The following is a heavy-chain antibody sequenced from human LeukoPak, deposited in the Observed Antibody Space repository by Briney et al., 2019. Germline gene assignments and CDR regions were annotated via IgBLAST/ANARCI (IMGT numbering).Heavy chain of an antibody. CDR2: IYYSGST. CDR3: ARRGPMIVVAPDAFDI. CDR1: GGSISSYY. J-gene: IGHJ3*02. D-gene: IGHD3-22*01. Sequence: SETLSLTCTVSGGSISSYYWSWIRQPPGKGLEWIGYIYYSGSTNYNPSLKSRVTISVDTSKNQFSLKLSSVTAADTAVYYCARRGPMIVVAPDAFDIWGQGTMVTVS. V-gene: IGHV4-59*01.